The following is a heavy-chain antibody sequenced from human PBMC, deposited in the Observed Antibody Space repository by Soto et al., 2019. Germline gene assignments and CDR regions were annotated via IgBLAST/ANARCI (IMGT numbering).Heavy chain of an antibody. CDR3: ARGPYYGSGSYSWFDP. CDR1: GGSVSSGSYY. CDR2: IYYSGST. Sequence: QVQLQESGPGLVKPSETLSLTCTVSGGSVSSGSYYWSWIRQPPGKGLEWIGYIYYSGSTNYNPSLKSRVTISVDTSKNQFSLKLSSVTAADTAVYYCARGPYYGSGSYSWFDPWGQGTLVTVSS. V-gene: IGHV4-61*01. J-gene: IGHJ5*02. D-gene: IGHD3-10*01.